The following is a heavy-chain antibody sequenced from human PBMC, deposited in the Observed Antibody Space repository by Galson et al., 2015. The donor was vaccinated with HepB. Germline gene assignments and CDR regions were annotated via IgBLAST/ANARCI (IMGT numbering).Heavy chain of an antibody. J-gene: IGHJ4*02. V-gene: IGHV3-15*01. Sequence: SLRLSCAASGFTFSNAWMSWVRQAPGKGLEWVGRIKSKTDGGTTDYAAPVKGRFTISRDDSKNTLYLQMNSLKTEDTAVYYCTTVVQLERVVLDYWGQGTLVTVSS. D-gene: IGHD1-1*01. CDR1: GFTFSNAW. CDR3: TTVVQLERVVLDY. CDR2: IKSKTDGGTT.